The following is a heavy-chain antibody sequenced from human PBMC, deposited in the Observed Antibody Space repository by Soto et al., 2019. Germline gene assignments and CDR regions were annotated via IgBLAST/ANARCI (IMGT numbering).Heavy chain of an antibody. CDR2: IYYSGST. CDR1: GGSISSGGYY. Sequence: SETLSLTCTVSGGSISSGGYYWSWIRQHPGKGLEWIGYIYYSGSTYYNPSLKSRVTISVDTSKNQFSLKLSSVTAADTAVYYCARDRGRRWPQENWGQGTLVTVSS. J-gene: IGHJ4*02. D-gene: IGHD3-10*01. CDR3: ARDRGRRWPQEN. V-gene: IGHV4-31*03.